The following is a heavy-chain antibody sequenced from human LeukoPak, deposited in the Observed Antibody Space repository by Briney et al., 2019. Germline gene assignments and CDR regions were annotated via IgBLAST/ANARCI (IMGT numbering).Heavy chain of an antibody. CDR2: INWNGGST. CDR3: ARTTDGDYYYYYMDV. D-gene: IGHD4-11*01. CDR1: GGSISSYY. Sequence: PSETLSLTCTVSGGSISSYYWSWIRQPPGKGLEWVSGINWNGGSTGYADSVKGRFTISRDNAKNSLYLQMNSLRAEDTALYHCARTTDGDYYYYYMDVWGKGTTVTISS. V-gene: IGHV3-20*01. J-gene: IGHJ6*03.